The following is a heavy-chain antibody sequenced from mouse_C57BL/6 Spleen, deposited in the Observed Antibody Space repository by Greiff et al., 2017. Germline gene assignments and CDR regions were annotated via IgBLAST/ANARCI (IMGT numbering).Heavy chain of an antibody. V-gene: IGHV5-17*01. J-gene: IGHJ3*01. CDR1: GFTFSDYG. Sequence: EVQLVESGGGLVKPGGSLKLSCAASGFTFSDYGMHWVRQAPEKGLEWVAYISSGSSTIYYADTVKGRFTISRDNAKNTLFLQMTSLRSEDTAMYYCARPEDDGYYVFAYWGQGTLVTVSA. CDR2: ISSGSSTI. CDR3: ARPEDDGYYVFAY. D-gene: IGHD2-3*01.